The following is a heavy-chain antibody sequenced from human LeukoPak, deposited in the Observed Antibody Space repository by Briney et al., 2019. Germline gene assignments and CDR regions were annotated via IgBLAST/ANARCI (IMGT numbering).Heavy chain of an antibody. CDR3: ASRRRSSWNHNWFDP. D-gene: IGHD6-13*01. J-gene: IGHJ5*02. Sequence: SETLSLTCTVSGGSLSSYYWSWIRQPPGKGLEWIGYIYNSGSTNYNPSLKSRVTISVDTSKNQFSLKLSSVTAADTAVYYCASRRRSSWNHNWFDPWGQGTLVTVSS. CDR2: IYNSGST. V-gene: IGHV4-59*08. CDR1: GGSLSSYY.